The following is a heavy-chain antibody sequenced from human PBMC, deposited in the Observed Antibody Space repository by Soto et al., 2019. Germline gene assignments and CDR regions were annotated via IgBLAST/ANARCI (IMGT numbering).Heavy chain of an antibody. D-gene: IGHD2-15*01. V-gene: IGHV4-39*01. CDR1: GVSIHNSHSF. J-gene: IGHJ5*01. CDR2: MYYSGGA. Sequence: KASETLSLTCAVSGVSIHNSHSFWGWIRQPPGKGLEFIGSMYYSGGANYNPSLKSRVTISLDTSKNPFSLTVNSVTAADTAIYYCGRVVEGATRHTDFDSWGQGTLVTVSS. CDR3: GRVVEGATRHTDFDS.